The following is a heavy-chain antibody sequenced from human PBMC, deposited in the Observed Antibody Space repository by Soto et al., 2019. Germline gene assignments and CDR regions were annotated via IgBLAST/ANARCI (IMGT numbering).Heavy chain of an antibody. D-gene: IGHD3-10*01. J-gene: IGHJ4*02. CDR2: IYYSGST. Sequence: PSETLSLTCTVSGGSISSSSYYWGWIRQPPGKGLEWIGSIYYSGSTYYNPSLKSRVTISVDTSKNQFSLKPSSVTAADTAVYYCASSYGSGSYQRVGFDYWGQGTLVTVSS. CDR3: ASSYGSGSYQRVGFDY. CDR1: GGSISSSSYY. V-gene: IGHV4-39*01.